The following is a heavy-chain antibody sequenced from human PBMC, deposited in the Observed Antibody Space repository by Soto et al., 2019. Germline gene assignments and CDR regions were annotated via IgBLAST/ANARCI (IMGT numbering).Heavy chain of an antibody. Sequence: QVQLVESGGGVVQPGRSLRLSCAASGFTFSSYGMHWVRQAPGKGLEWVAVIWYDGSNKYYADSVKGRFTISRDNSKNTLYLQMNSLRAEDTAVYYCARDVAARGLYYYGMDVWGQGTTVTVSS. CDR1: GFTFSSYG. CDR3: ARDVAARGLYYYGMDV. V-gene: IGHV3-33*01. J-gene: IGHJ6*02. D-gene: IGHD6-6*01. CDR2: IWYDGSNK.